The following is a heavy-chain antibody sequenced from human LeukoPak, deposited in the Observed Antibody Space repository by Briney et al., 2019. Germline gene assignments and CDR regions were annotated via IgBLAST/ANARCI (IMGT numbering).Heavy chain of an antibody. J-gene: IGHJ4*02. Sequence: GGSLRLSCAASGFSFNNYGMHWVRQAPAKGLEWVALIIYDGYYKYYADSVKGRFTISRDDSKNTLYLQMNSLRADDTAVYYCAKDSAYSSGWTDYWGQGTLVTVSS. CDR2: IIYDGYYK. CDR1: GFSFNNYG. D-gene: IGHD6-19*01. CDR3: AKDSAYSSGWTDY. V-gene: IGHV3-30*18.